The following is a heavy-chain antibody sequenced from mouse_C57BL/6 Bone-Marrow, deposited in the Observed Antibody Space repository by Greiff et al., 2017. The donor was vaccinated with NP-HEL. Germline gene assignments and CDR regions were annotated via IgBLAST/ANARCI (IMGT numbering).Heavy chain of an antibody. CDR1: GYTFTSYW. CDR2: IHPNSGST. Sequence: QVQLQQPGAELVKPGASVKLTCKASGYTFTSYWMHWVKQRPGQGLEWIGMIHPNSGSTNYNEKFKSKATLTVDKSSSTAYMQLSSLTSEDSAVYYCARGAPRNYAMDYWGQGTSVTVSS. CDR3: ARGAPRNYAMDY. D-gene: IGHD6-1*01. J-gene: IGHJ4*01. V-gene: IGHV1-64*01.